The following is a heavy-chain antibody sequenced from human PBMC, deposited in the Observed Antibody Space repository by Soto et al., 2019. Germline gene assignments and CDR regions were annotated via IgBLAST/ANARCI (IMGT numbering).Heavy chain of an antibody. Sequence: GASVKVSCKVSGYTLTELSMHWVRQAPGKGLEWMGGFDPEDGETIYAQKFQGRVTMTEDASTDTAYMELSSLRSEDTAVYYCATVSVAGTGFDYWGQGTLVTVSS. CDR1: GYTLTELS. D-gene: IGHD6-19*01. V-gene: IGHV1-24*01. CDR3: ATVSVAGTGFDY. CDR2: FDPEDGET. J-gene: IGHJ4*02.